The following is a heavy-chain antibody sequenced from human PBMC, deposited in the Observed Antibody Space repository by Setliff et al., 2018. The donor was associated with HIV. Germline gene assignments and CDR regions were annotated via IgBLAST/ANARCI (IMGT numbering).Heavy chain of an antibody. CDR1: GYTLTELS. J-gene: IGHJ1*01. CDR2: FDPEDGET. CDR3: ATDPGYSSTWYSESFQH. V-gene: IGHV1-24*01. D-gene: IGHD6-13*01. Sequence: ASVKVSCKISGYTLTELSIHWVRQAPGKGLEWMANFDPEDGETFYAQKFQGRHTMTEDTSTDTAYMELSSLRSDDTAMYYCATDPGYSSTWYSESFQHWGKGTVVTVSS.